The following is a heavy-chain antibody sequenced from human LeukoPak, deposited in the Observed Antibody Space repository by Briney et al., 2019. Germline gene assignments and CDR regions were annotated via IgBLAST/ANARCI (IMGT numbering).Heavy chain of an antibody. V-gene: IGHV3-30-3*01. J-gene: IGHJ4*02. CDR3: ARDPGTYCGGDCYSGYFDY. D-gene: IGHD2-21*02. Sequence: GGSLRLSCAASGFTFSSYAMHWVRQAPGKGLEWVAVISYDGSNKYYADSVKGRFTISRDNSKNTLYLQMNSLRAEDTAVYYCARDPGTYCGGDCYSGYFDYWGQGTLVTVSS. CDR2: ISYDGSNK. CDR1: GFTFSSYA.